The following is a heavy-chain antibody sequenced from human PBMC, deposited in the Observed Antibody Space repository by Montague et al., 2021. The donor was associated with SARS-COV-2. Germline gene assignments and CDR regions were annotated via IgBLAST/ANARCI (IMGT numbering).Heavy chain of an antibody. J-gene: IGHJ6*02. CDR2: INHSGST. CDR3: ARDKPDYDFWPGYGMDV. D-gene: IGHD3-3*01. Sequence: SETLSLTCAVYGGSFSGYYWSWICQPPGKELEWIGEINHSGSTKYNPSLKSRVTISVDTSKNQFSLKLSSVTATDTAVYYCARDKPDYDFWPGYGMDVWGQGTTVTVSS. CDR1: GGSFSGYY. V-gene: IGHV4-34*01.